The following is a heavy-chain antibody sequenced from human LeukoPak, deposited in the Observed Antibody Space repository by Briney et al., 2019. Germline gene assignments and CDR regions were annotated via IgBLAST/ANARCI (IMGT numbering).Heavy chain of an antibody. CDR2: ISPSGTI. CDR1: GFTLSSIE. J-gene: IGHJ4*02. V-gene: IGHV3-48*03. CDR3: ARRFDS. Sequence: GGPLRLSCAASGFTLSSIEMNWVRQAPGKGLEWVSYISPSGTIYYADSVKGRFTITRDNAKNSLYLQMNSLRAEDTALYYCARRFDSWGQGTLVTVSS.